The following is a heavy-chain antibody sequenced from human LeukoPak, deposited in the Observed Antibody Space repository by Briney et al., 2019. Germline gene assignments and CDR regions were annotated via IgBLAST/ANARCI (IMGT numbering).Heavy chain of an antibody. Sequence: PGGSLRLSCAASGVTFSSYAMSWVRRAPGEGLEGGSAISGSGGSTYCADSVKGRFAISRDNSKNTLYLQMNSLRAEDTAVYYCAKDSWMRGISPFDYWGQGPLVPVSS. V-gene: IGHV3-23*01. D-gene: IGHD3-16*01. CDR1: GVTFSSYA. CDR3: AKDSWMRGISPFDY. CDR2: ISGSGGST. J-gene: IGHJ4*02.